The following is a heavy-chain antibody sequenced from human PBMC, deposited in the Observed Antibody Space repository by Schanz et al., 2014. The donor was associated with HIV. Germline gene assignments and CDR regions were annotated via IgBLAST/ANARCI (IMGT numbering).Heavy chain of an antibody. CDR2: IWYDGSNK. CDR3: AKDGSWEAFDVFDI. CDR1: GFTFRSYG. Sequence: QVELVESGGGVVQPGRSLRLSCAASGFTFRSYGMHWVRQAPGKGLEWVAVIWYDGSNKYYADSVKGRFTISRDNSKNTLYLQMNSLRAEDTAVYYCAKDGSWEAFDVFDIWGQGTMVTVSS. V-gene: IGHV3-33*06. J-gene: IGHJ3*02. D-gene: IGHD1-26*01.